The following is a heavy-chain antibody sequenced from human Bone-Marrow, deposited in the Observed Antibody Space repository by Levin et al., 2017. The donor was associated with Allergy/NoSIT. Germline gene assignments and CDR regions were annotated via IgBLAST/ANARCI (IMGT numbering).Heavy chain of an antibody. D-gene: IGHD2-2*01. J-gene: IGHJ4*02. CDR1: GYSFTSYW. V-gene: IGHV5-10-1*01. Sequence: KVSCKGSGYSFTSYWISWVRQMPGKGLEWMGRIDPSDSYTNYSPSFQGHVTISADKSISTAYLQWSSLKASDTAMYYCARTYCSSTSCYSSPDYWGQGTLVTVSS. CDR2: IDPSDSYT. CDR3: ARTYCSSTSCYSSPDY.